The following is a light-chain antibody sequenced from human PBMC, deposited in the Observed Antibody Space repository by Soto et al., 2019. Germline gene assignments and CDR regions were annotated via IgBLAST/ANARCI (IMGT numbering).Light chain of an antibody. V-gene: IGKV1-39*01. CDR2: SAS. J-gene: IGKJ4*01. CDR3: QQSYSTPLT. Sequence: DIQMTKSQSSLSASVGDRVTITCRASQSISRYLNWYQQKPGKAPKLLIYSASNLQSGVPSGFSGSGSGTDFTLTISSLQPEDFATYYCQQSYSTPLTFGGGTKVEIK. CDR1: QSISRY.